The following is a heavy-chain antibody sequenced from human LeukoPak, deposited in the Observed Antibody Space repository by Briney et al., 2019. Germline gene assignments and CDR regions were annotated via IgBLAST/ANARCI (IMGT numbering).Heavy chain of an antibody. CDR2: IYYSGST. V-gene: IGHV4-59*01. J-gene: IGHJ4*02. CDR3: ARGYSSPSRLFDY. Sequence: SETLSLTCTVSGGSISSYYWSWIRQPPGKGLEWIGYIYYSGSTNYNPSLKSRVTISVDTSKNQFSLKLNSVTAADTAVYYCARGYSSPSRLFDYWGQGTLVTVSS. D-gene: IGHD6-13*01. CDR1: GGSISSYY.